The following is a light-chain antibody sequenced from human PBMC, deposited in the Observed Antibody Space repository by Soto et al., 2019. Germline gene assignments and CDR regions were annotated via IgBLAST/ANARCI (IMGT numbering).Light chain of an antibody. CDR2: GAS. V-gene: IGKV3-20*01. CDR3: QQYGSSPYT. CDR1: QNVSSSY. Sequence: EIVLTPSPRTLSLSLGERATLSCRASQNVSSSYLAWYQQKPGQAPRLLIYGASSRATGIPGRFSGSGSGTDFSFTISRLVPEDFALYYCQQYGSSPYTFGEGTK. J-gene: IGKJ2*01.